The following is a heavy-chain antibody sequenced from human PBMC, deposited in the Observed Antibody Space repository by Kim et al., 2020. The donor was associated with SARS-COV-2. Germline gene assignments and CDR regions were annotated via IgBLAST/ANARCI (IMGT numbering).Heavy chain of an antibody. Sequence: SETLSLTCAVYGGSFSGYYWSWIRQPPGKGLEWIGEINHSGSTNYNPSLKSRVTISVDTSKNQFSLKLSSVTAADTAVYYCARGRRDGYNFLGYYYYYGMDVWGQGTTVTVSS. J-gene: IGHJ6*02. V-gene: IGHV4-34*01. D-gene: IGHD5-12*01. CDR2: INHSGST. CDR1: GGSFSGYY. CDR3: ARGRRDGYNFLGYYYYYGMDV.